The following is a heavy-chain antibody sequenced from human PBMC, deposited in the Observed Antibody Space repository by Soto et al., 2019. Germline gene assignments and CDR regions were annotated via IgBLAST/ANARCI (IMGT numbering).Heavy chain of an antibody. CDR2: SNPSGGS. Sequence: QVQLVQSGAEVKKPGASVKVSCKASGYTFTSYYMHWVRQAPVQGLEWMGISNPSGGSSYAQKFQGSVTMTRDTSTSTVYMELSSVTSEDTAVYYCARDRIPPKGATGYWYFDLWGRGTLVTVSS. J-gene: IGHJ2*01. V-gene: IGHV1-46*03. CDR3: ARDRIPPKGATGYWYFDL. D-gene: IGHD1-1*01. CDR1: GYTFTSYY.